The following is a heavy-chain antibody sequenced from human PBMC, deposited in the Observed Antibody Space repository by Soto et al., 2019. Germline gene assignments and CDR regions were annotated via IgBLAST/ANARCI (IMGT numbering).Heavy chain of an antibody. V-gene: IGHV4-59*01. J-gene: IGHJ5*02. CDR3: ARDVPHGGSYSGRFDP. D-gene: IGHD1-26*01. CDR1: GGSISSYY. CDR2: IYYSGST. Sequence: SETLSLTCTVSGGSISSYYWSWIRQPPGKGLEWIGYIYYSGSTNYNPSLKSRVTISVDTSKNQFSLKLSSVTAADTAVYYCARDVPHGGSYSGRFDPWGQGTLVTVSS.